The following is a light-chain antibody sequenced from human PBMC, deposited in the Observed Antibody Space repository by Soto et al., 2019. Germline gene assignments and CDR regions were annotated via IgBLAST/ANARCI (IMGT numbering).Light chain of an antibody. CDR1: QTISSW. V-gene: IGKV1-5*03. Sequence: DIQMTQSPSTLSGSVGDRVTITCRASQTISSWLAWYQQKPGKAPKLLIYKASTLKSGDPSRFSGSGSGTEFTLTISCLQPDDFATYYCQHYNSYSGAFGQGTKVDIK. CDR3: QHYNSYSGA. J-gene: IGKJ1*01. CDR2: KAS.